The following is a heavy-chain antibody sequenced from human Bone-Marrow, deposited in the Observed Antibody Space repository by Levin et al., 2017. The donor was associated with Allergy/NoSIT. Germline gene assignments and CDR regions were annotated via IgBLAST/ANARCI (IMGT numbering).Heavy chain of an antibody. V-gene: IGHV4-39*01. CDR3: ARNIYSRTYYFDS. CDR2: TYYTGSA. D-gene: IGHD6-13*01. J-gene: IGHJ4*02. Sequence: SQTLSLTCTVSGGSVSSSGSYWGWIRQPPGRGLEWIGNTYYTGSASYNPSLKSRVTISVDTSKNQFSLNLRSVTAADTAVYYCARNIYSRTYYFDSWGQGTLVTVSS. CDR1: GGSVSSSGSY.